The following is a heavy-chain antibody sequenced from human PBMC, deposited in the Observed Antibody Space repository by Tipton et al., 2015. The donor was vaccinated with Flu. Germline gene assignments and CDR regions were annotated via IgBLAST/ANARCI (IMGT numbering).Heavy chain of an antibody. CDR2: IWYDGSNS. CDR1: GFSFSFYA. CDR3: ARDAAVAY. Sequence: SLRLSCAASGFSFSFYAMHWVRQAPGKGLEWVSLIWYDGSNSFYSDSVRGRFTISRDNAKNSLHLQMNSLRAEDTALYHCARDAAVAYWGQGSLVTVSS. V-gene: IGHV3-33*01. D-gene: IGHD5-12*01. J-gene: IGHJ4*02.